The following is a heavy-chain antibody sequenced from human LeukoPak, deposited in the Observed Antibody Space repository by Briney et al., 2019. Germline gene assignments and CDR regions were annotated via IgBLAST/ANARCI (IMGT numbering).Heavy chain of an antibody. J-gene: IGHJ4*02. CDR1: GGSISTYY. CDR2: IYYSGST. Sequence: PSETLSLTCSVSGGSISTYYWSWIRQPPGKGLDWIGYIYYSGSTNYNPSLKSRVTISLDASKNQFSLKLNSVTAADTAVYYCARADSSGYYVGYWGQGTLVTVSS. CDR3: ARADSSGYYVGY. V-gene: IGHV4-59*01. D-gene: IGHD3-22*01.